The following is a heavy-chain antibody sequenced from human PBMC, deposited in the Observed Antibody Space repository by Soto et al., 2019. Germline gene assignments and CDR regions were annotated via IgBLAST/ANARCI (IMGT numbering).Heavy chain of an antibody. Sequence: EVQLVESGGGLVQPGGSLRLSCAASGFTFSSYSMNWVRQAPGKGLEWVSYISSSSSTIYYADSVKGRFTISRDNAKNSLSLQMNSLRAEDTSVYYCARDLRTGGNVVPAAMLYYWGQGTLVTVSS. J-gene: IGHJ4*02. CDR3: ARDLRTGGNVVPAAMLYY. D-gene: IGHD2-2*01. CDR1: GFTFSSYS. CDR2: ISSSSSTI. V-gene: IGHV3-48*01.